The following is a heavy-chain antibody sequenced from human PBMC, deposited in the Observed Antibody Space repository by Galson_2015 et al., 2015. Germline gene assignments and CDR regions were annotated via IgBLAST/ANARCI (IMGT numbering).Heavy chain of an antibody. Sequence: SLRLSCAATGFTFGNYAMAWVRQTPWKGLEWVSGVGSSGTNTYYAESVRGRFTISRDNSKSTLSLQMNSLRVEDTAVYYCATSCTGSTCSRKFASWGQGTLVTVSS. D-gene: IGHD2-8*02. CDR3: ATSCTGSTCSRKFAS. J-gene: IGHJ4*02. V-gene: IGHV3-23*01. CDR1: GFTFGNYA. CDR2: VGSSGTNT.